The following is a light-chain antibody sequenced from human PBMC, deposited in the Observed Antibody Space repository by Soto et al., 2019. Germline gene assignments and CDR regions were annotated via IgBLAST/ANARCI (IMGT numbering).Light chain of an antibody. CDR1: SSDVGGYNY. Sequence: QSALTQPASVSGSPGQSITISCTGTSSDVGGYNYVSWYQQHPGKAPKLIIYQVTNRPSGVSNRFSGSKSGNAASLTISGLQAEDEADYYCSSYTSSTNLYVFGNGTKVTVL. CDR3: SSYTSSTNLYV. CDR2: QVT. J-gene: IGLJ1*01. V-gene: IGLV2-14*01.